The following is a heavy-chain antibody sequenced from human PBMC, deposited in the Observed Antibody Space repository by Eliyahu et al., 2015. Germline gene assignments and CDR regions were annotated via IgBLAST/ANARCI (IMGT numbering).Heavy chain of an antibody. CDR1: GFXFXDYA. CDR2: ISWNSGSI. Sequence: EVQLVESGGGLVQPGRXLXLSXXASGFXFXDYAMHWVRQAXGKGLEWVSGISWNSGSIGYADSVKGRFTISRDNAKNSLYLQMNSLRAEDTALYYCAKDKSYDYLYYGMDVWGQGTTVTVSS. V-gene: IGHV3-9*01. D-gene: IGHD5-12*01. J-gene: IGHJ6*02. CDR3: AKDKSYDYLYYGMDV.